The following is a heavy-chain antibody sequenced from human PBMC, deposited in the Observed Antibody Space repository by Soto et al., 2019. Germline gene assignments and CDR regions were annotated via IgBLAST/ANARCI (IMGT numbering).Heavy chain of an antibody. CDR2: ITNSGGIT. V-gene: IGHV3-23*01. CDR3: AKDRSGTTADAFDI. Sequence: PGGSLRLSCAASGFPFSTHALNWVRQAPGKGLEWVSTITNSGGITYYADSVKGRFTISRDNSQNTLYLQMNSLRAEDTAIYYCAKDRSGTTADAFDIWGQGTMVTVSS. CDR1: GFPFSTHA. D-gene: IGHD1-1*01. J-gene: IGHJ3*02.